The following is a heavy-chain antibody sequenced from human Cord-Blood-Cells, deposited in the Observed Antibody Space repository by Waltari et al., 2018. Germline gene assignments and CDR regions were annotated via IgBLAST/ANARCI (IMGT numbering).Heavy chain of an antibody. CDR1: GFTVSSNY. CDR3: ARDVEYYGMDV. CDR2: IYSGGST. D-gene: IGHD1-1*01. Sequence: EVQLVESGGGLVQPGGSLRLSCAASGFTVSSNYMSWVRRAPGKGLEGVSFIYSGGSTYYADSGKGRFTISRHNSKNTLYLQMNSLRAEDTAVYYCARDVEYYGMDVWGQGTTVTVSS. J-gene: IGHJ6*02. V-gene: IGHV3-53*04.